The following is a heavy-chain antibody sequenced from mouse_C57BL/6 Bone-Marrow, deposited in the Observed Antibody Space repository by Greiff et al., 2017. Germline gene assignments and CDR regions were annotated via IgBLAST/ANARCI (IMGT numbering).Heavy chain of an antibody. CDR3: AREGHRDPYFDY. CDR2: IDPSDSYT. Sequence: QVQLQQPGAELVMPGASVKLSCKASGYTFTSYWMHWVKQRPGQGLEWIGEIDPSDSYTNYNQKFKGKSKLTVDKSSSTAYIQLSSLTSEDSAVYYCAREGHRDPYFDYWGQGTTLTVSS. J-gene: IGHJ2*01. V-gene: IGHV1-69*01. CDR1: GYTFTSYW. D-gene: IGHD3-1*01.